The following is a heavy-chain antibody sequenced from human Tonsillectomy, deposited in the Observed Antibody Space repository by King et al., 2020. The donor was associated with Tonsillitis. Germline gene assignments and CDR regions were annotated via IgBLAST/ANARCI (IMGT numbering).Heavy chain of an antibody. CDR2: IRSNAYCGTA. V-gene: IGHV3-49*03. CDR3: TRGYCSGASCYYYYYYMDV. D-gene: IGHD2-15*01. J-gene: IGHJ6*03. CDR1: GFTFGDYA. Sequence: VQLVESGGGLVQPGRSLRLSCTASGFTFGDYAMSWFRQAPGKGLEWVGFIRSNAYCGTADYAASVKGRFTIFRDDSKRIAYLQMISLKTEDTAAYYCTRGYCSGASCYYYYYYMDVWGKGTTVTVSS.